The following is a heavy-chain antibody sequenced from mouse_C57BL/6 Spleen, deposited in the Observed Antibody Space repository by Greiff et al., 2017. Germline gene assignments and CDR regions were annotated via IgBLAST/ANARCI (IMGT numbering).Heavy chain of an antibody. J-gene: IGHJ1*03. CDR1: GYTFTSYW. D-gene: IGHD4-1*01. CDR3: ARKCWDDWYFDV. CDR2: IYPGSGST. V-gene: IGHV1-55*01. Sequence: VQLQQSGAELVKPGASVKMSCKASGYTFTSYWITWVKQRPGQGLEWIGDIYPGSGSTNYNEKFKSKATLTVDTSSSTAYMQLSSLTSEDSAVYYCARKCWDDWYFDVWGTGTTVTVSS.